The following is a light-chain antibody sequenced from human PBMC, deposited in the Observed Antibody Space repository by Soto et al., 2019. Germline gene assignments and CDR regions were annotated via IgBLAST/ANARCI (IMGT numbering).Light chain of an antibody. V-gene: IGKV1-5*01. CDR3: QQYHSYPLT. CDR1: QSISGY. J-gene: IGKJ1*01. Sequence: DIQMTQSPSTLSASVGDTVTITCRASQSISGYLAWYQQKPGKAPKLLSLESGVPSRFIGSGSGTGFTLTISSLQPDDSASYYCQQYHSYPLTFGQGTRVEIK.